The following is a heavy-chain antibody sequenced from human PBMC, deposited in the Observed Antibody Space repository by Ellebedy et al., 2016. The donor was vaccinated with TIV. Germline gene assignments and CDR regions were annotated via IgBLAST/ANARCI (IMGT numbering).Heavy chain of an antibody. J-gene: IGHJ4*02. V-gene: IGHV1-46*01. CDR1: GYTFTSYY. CDR2: INPNDGST. CDR3: ARSAGRYPTHLY. Sequence: AASVTVSCKPSGYTFTSYYMHWVRQAPGQGLEWVGIINPNDGSTIYAQKFQGKVTMTGDTSTSTFYMELSSLRSEDTAVYYCARSAGRYPTHLYWGQGTLVTVSS. D-gene: IGHD3-10*01.